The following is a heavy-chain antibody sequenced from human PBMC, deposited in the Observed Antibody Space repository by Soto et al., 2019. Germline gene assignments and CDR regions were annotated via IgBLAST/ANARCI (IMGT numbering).Heavy chain of an antibody. CDR3: TTVPLHQGDYGFQH. V-gene: IGHV3-15*01. J-gene: IGHJ1*01. D-gene: IGHD4-17*01. CDR1: GFTFSNAW. CDR2: IKSKTDGGTT. Sequence: VGSLRLSCAASGFTFSNAWMSWVRQAPGKGLEWVGRIKSKTDGGTTDYAAPVKGRFTISRDDSKNTLYLQMNSLKTEDTAVYYCTTVPLHQGDYGFQHWGQGTLVTVSS.